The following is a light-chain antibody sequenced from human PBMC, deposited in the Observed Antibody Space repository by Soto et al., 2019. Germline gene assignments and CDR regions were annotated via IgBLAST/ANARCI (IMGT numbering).Light chain of an antibody. V-gene: IGKV3-15*01. CDR3: QQYYAWPIT. CDR2: GAS. CDR1: QSVSSN. Sequence: EIVMTQSPATLSVSPGERATLSCSASQSVSSNLAWYQQKPGQAPRLLIYGASTRATGIPARFSGSGSGTDFTLTINSLQSEDSAVYYCQQYYAWPITFGGWTKV. J-gene: IGKJ4*01.